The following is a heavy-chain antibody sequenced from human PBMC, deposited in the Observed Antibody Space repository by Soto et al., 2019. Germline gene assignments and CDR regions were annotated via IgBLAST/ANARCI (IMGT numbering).Heavy chain of an antibody. J-gene: IGHJ3*02. V-gene: IGHV4-31*01. D-gene: IGHD2-15*01. Sequence: QVQLQESGPGLVKPSQTLSLTCTVSGGSISSGGYYWSWIRQHPGKGLDWIGYIYYSGSTYYNTSLKSLVTLSVDASKNAFSLKLSSVTAADTAVYYCARGGIGYCSCGSCYSPDPGAFDIWGQGTMVTVSS. CDR1: GGSISSGGYY. CDR3: ARGGIGYCSCGSCYSPDPGAFDI. CDR2: IYYSGST.